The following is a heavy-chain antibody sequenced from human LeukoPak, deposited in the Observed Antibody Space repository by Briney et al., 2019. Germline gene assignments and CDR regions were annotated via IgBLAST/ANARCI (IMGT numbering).Heavy chain of an antibody. CDR2: IYYIGTT. Sequence: PSETLSLTCTVSGGSINGYYWNWIRQPPGKGLEWIGYIYYIGTTDYNPSLKSRVTISIDTSKNQFSLKLSSVTAADTAVYYCARRRAEGGSNGHYNWFDPWGQGILVTVSS. CDR3: ARRRAEGGSNGHYNWFDP. J-gene: IGHJ5*02. CDR1: GGSINGYY. D-gene: IGHD6-13*01. V-gene: IGHV4-59*01.